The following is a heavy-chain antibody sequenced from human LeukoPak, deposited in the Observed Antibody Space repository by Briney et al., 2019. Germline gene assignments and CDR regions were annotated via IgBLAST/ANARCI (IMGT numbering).Heavy chain of an antibody. CDR1: GGSISSYY. V-gene: IGHV4-4*07. Sequence: SETLSLTCTVSGGSISSYYWSWIRQPPGKGLEWIGRIYTSGSTNYNPSLKSRVTMSVDTSKNQFSLKLSSVTAADTAVYYCARSCSSTSCYGLGYYYGMDVWGQGTTVTVSS. CDR2: IYTSGST. J-gene: IGHJ6*02. D-gene: IGHD2-2*01. CDR3: ARSCSSTSCYGLGYYYGMDV.